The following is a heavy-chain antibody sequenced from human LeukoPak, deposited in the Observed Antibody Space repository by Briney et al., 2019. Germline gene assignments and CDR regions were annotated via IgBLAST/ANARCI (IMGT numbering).Heavy chain of an antibody. CDR1: GGSISSYY. D-gene: IGHD1-26*01. V-gene: IGHV4-59*01. J-gene: IGHJ6*03. CDR3: ATSYYANYYYYMDV. Sequence: SETLSLTCTVSGGSISSYYWSWIRQPPGKGLEWIGYIYYSGSTNYNPSLKSRVTISVDTSKNQFSLKLSSVTAADTAVYYCATSYYANYYYYMDVWGKGTTVTISS. CDR2: IYYSGST.